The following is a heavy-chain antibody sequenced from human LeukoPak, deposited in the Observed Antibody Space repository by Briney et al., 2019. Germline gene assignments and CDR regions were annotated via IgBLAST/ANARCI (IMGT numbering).Heavy chain of an antibody. Sequence: RPSETLSLTCTVSGGSISSSSYYWGWIRQPPGKGLEWIGYIYYSGSTYYNPSLKSRVTISVDTSKNQFSLKLSSVTAADTAVYYCASTGLLEDYWGQGTLVTVSS. D-gene: IGHD3-9*01. V-gene: IGHV4-30-4*08. J-gene: IGHJ4*02. CDR3: ASTGLLEDY. CDR2: IYYSGST. CDR1: GGSISSSSYY.